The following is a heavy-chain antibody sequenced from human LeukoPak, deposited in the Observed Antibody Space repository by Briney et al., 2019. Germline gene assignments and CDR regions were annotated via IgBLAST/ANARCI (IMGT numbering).Heavy chain of an antibody. V-gene: IGHV3-74*01. CDR1: GFTFSSYW. D-gene: IGHD4-11*01. CDR3: AREVTSTFDN. J-gene: IGHJ4*02. CDR2: INNDGSST. Sequence: PGGSLRLSCAASGFTFSSYWMHWVRPAPGKGLVWVSHINNDGSSTSYADSVKGRFTISRDNAKNTLYLQMSSLRAEDTAVYYCAREVTSTFDNWGQGTLVTVSS.